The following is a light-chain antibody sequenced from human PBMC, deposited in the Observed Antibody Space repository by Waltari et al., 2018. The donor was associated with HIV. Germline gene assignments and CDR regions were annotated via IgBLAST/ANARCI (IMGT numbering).Light chain of an antibody. Sequence: DIQMTQSPSSLSASVRDRVSITCRASQSISTFLNWYRQRPGKAPELLIYAAHSLQSGVPSRFGGSGSATEFTLTITSRQPEDVATYYCQQTYSTPHTFGQGTKVEIK. CDR2: AAH. CDR1: QSISTF. CDR3: QQTYSTPHT. V-gene: IGKV1-39*01. J-gene: IGKJ2*01.